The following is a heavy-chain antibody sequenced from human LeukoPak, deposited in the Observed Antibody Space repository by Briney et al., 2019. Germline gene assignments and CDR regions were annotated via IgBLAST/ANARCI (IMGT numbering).Heavy chain of an antibody. CDR1: GGTFMRHS. D-gene: IGHD2-15*01. CDR3: ARGGGCDLNGPFDY. Sequence: SVKVSCKASGGTFMRHSISWVRQAPGQGLEWMGGIIPILAAADYPQKYQGRVTITTDESTSTVFMELSSITSEDSAVYYCARGGGCDLNGPFDYWGQGTLVTVSS. J-gene: IGHJ4*02. CDR2: IIPILAAA. V-gene: IGHV1-69*16.